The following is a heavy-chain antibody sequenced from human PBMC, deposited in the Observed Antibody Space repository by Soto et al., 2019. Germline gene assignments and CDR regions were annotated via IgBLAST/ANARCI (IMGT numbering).Heavy chain of an antibody. Sequence: QVQLQESGPGLVKPSETLSLTCIVSGGSISRYYWSWFRQPPGKGLEWIGSIYYSGSTNYNPSLKSRVTISVDTSKNQFSLNLRSVTAADTAVYYCARANYFDYWGQGTLFTVSS. CDR3: ARANYFDY. V-gene: IGHV4-59*01. CDR1: GGSISRYY. J-gene: IGHJ4*02. CDR2: IYYSGST.